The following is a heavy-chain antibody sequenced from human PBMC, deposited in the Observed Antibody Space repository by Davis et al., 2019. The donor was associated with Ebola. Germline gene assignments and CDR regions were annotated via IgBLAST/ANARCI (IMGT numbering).Heavy chain of an antibody. J-gene: IGHJ4*02. CDR1: GFTFDDYA. V-gene: IGHV3-43*02. CDR3: AKVYMTWLVHY. Sequence: GESLKISCAASGFTFDDYAMHWVRQAPGKGLEWVSLISGDGGSTYYADSVKGRFTISRDNSKNTLYLQMNSLRAEDTAVYYCAKVYMTWLVHYWGQGTLVTVSS. D-gene: IGHD6-19*01. CDR2: ISGDGGST.